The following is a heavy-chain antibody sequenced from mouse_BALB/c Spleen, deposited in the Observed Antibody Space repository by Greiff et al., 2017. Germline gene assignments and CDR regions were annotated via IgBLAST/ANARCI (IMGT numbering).Heavy chain of an antibody. J-gene: IGHJ2*01. D-gene: IGHD2-1*01. CDR3: TRERGYGNYLDY. CDR1: GYTFTSYW. V-gene: IGHV1S22*01. Sequence: LQQPGSELVRPGASVKLSCKASGYTFTSYWMHWVKQRPGQGLEWIGNIYPGSGSTNYDEKFKSKATLTVDTSSSTAYMQLSSLTSEDSAVYYCTRERGYGNYLDYWGQGTTLTVSS. CDR2: IYPGSGST.